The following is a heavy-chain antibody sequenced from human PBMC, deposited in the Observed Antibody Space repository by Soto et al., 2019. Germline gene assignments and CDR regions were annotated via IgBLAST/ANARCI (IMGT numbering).Heavy chain of an antibody. CDR2: ISPFNGHT. J-gene: IGHJ4*02. D-gene: IGHD1-26*01. Sequence: HVQLVQSGGEVKKPGASVKVSCKPSGYTFTNYVISWVRQAPGQGLEYMGWISPFNGHTKYALKFQGRVTLTTETSTSTAYMELRSLINDDTAVYYCARDAGSESYLAYWGQGTLVSVSS. CDR1: GYTFTNYV. V-gene: IGHV1-18*01. CDR3: ARDAGSESYLAY.